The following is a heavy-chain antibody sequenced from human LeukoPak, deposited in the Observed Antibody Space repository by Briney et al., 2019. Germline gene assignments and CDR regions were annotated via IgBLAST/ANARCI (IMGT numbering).Heavy chain of an antibody. J-gene: IGHJ4*02. Sequence: GGSLRLSCAASRFTFSSYSMTWVRQAPGKWLEWVSSISGTSTYIYYADSVKGRFAISRDNAKNSLYLQMHSLTAEDTAVYYCARGAPTVIYEGWGQGTLVTVSS. CDR2: ISGTSTYI. CDR3: ARGAPTVIYEG. V-gene: IGHV3-21*01. D-gene: IGHD2-21*01. CDR1: RFTFSSYS.